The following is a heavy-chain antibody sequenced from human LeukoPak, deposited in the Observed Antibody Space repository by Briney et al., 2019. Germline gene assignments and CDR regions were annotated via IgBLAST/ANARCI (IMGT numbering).Heavy chain of an antibody. Sequence: GGSLRLSCAASGFIVRSNYMSWVRQAPGRGLEWVSYISSSSSTIYYADSVKGRFTISRDNAKNSLYLQMNSLRAEDTAVYYCAREATLVVAAHKDYWGQGTLVTVSS. CDR3: AREATLVVAAHKDY. D-gene: IGHD2-15*01. J-gene: IGHJ4*02. V-gene: IGHV3-48*01. CDR2: ISSSSSTI. CDR1: GFIVRSNY.